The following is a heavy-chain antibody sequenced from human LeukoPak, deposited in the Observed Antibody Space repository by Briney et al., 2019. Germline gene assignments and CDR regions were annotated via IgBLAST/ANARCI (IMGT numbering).Heavy chain of an antibody. D-gene: IGHD3-22*01. V-gene: IGHV4-30-4*01. Sequence: PSQTLSLTCTVSGGSISSGDYYWSWIRQPPGKILEWIGSIYYSGSTYYNPSLKSRVTISVDTSKNQFSLKLSSVTAADTAMYYCASYSSAYPYYFDFWGQGTLVTVST. CDR1: GGSISSGDYY. CDR2: IYYSGST. J-gene: IGHJ4*02. CDR3: ASYSSAYPYYFDF.